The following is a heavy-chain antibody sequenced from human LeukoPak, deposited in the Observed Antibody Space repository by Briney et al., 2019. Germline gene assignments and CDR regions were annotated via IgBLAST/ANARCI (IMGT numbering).Heavy chain of an antibody. CDR2: ISGSSGNT. D-gene: IGHD1-1*01. Sequence: PGGSLRLSCAASGLTFSDHAMGWVRQAPGKGLEWVSSISGSSGNTYYADSVKGRYSISRDKSKNTVFLQINRLRAEDTAIYYCANWGAGTKGLYWGQGTLVTVSS. V-gene: IGHV3-23*01. J-gene: IGHJ4*02. CDR1: GLTFSDHA. CDR3: ANWGAGTKGLY.